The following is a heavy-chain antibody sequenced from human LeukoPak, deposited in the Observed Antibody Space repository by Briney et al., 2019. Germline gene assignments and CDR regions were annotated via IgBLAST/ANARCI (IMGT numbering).Heavy chain of an antibody. CDR3: ARPGTYGSGTQNAFDI. Sequence: SETLSLTCTVSGGSISSSNYYWGWIRQPPGKGLEWIGSIYYSGSTYYNPSLKSRVTISVDTSKNQFSLKLSSVTAADTAVYHCARPGTYGSGTQNAFDIWGQGTMVTVSS. V-gene: IGHV4-39*07. CDR2: IYYSGST. D-gene: IGHD3-10*01. CDR1: GGSISSSNYY. J-gene: IGHJ3*02.